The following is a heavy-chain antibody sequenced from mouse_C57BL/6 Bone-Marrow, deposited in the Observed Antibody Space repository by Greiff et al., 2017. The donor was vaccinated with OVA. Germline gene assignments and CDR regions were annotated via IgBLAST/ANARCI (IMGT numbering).Heavy chain of an antibody. CDR1: GYTFTSYW. Sequence: VQLQQSGAELVKPGASVKLSCKASGYTFTSYWMQWVKQRPGQGLEWIGEIDPSASYTNYNQKFKGKATLTVDTSSSTAYMQLSSLTSEDSAVYYCARSGITTDYFDYWGQGTTLTVSS. CDR2: IDPSASYT. J-gene: IGHJ2*01. D-gene: IGHD1-1*01. CDR3: ARSGITTDYFDY. V-gene: IGHV1-50*01.